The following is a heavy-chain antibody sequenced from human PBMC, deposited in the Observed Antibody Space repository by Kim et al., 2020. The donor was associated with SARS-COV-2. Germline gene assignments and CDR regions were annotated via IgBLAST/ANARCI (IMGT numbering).Heavy chain of an antibody. CDR2: IYYSGST. CDR1: GGSISSYY. D-gene: IGHD6-13*01. V-gene: IGHV4-59*13. Sequence: SETLSLTCTVSGGSISSYYWSWIRQPPGKGLEWIGYIYYSGSTNYNPSLQSRVTISVDTSKNQFSLKLSSVTAADTAVYSCARDSYGAAAALDAFDIWGQGTTVTVSS. J-gene: IGHJ3*02. CDR3: ARDSYGAAAALDAFDI.